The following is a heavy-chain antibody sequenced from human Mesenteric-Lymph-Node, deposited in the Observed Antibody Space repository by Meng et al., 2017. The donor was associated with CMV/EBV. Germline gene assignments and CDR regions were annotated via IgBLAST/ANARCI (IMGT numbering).Heavy chain of an antibody. D-gene: IGHD3-3*01. CDR1: GFEFGHHG. V-gene: IGHV3-49*04. Sequence: GESLKISCTGSGFEFGHHGINWVRQAPGKGLEWIALIRRSEYGATIEYAASVKGRFIISRDDSKSIAYLQMNSLKTDDTGLYYCAARRIASFEGIFSDHWGQGALVTVSS. CDR3: AARRIASFEGIFSDH. J-gene: IGHJ4*02. CDR2: IRRSEYGATI.